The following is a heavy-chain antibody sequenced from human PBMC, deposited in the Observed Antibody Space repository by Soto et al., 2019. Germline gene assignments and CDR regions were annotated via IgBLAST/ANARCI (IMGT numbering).Heavy chain of an antibody. D-gene: IGHD3-22*01. CDR3: ARDADYYDSSGYRYYYGMDV. CDR2: IYHSGST. V-gene: IGHV4-30-2*01. Sequence: QLQLQESGSGLVKPSQTLSLTCAVSGGSISSGGYSWSWIRQPPGKGLEWIGYIYHSGSTYYNPSLKSRVTISVDRSKNQFSLKLSSVTAADTAMYYCARDADYYDSSGYRYYYGMDVWGQGTTVTVSS. CDR1: GGSISSGGYS. J-gene: IGHJ6*02.